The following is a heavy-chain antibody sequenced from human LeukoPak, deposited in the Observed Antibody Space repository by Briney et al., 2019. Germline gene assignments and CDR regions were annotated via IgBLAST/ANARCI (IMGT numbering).Heavy chain of an antibody. Sequence: ASVKVSCKASGYTFTSYGISWVRRAPGQGLEWMGWISAYNGNTNYAQKLQGRVTMTTDTSTSTAYMELRSLRSDDTAVYYCARVYAYYDSSGYTRFDYWGQGTLVTVSS. CDR1: GYTFTSYG. J-gene: IGHJ4*02. V-gene: IGHV1-18*01. D-gene: IGHD3-22*01. CDR3: ARVYAYYDSSGYTRFDY. CDR2: ISAYNGNT.